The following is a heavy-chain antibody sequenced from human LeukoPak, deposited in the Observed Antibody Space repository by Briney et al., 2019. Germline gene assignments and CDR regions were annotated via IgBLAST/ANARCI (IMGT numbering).Heavy chain of an antibody. CDR2: IYYSGST. CDR1: GGSISSYY. J-gene: IGHJ4*02. D-gene: IGHD6-19*01. Sequence: SDTLSLTCTVSGGSISSYYWSWIRQPPGKGLEWIGYIYYSGSTNCNPSLKSRVTISVDTSKNQFSLKLSSVTAADTAVYYCARHVEQRLTPFDYWGQGILVTVSS. CDR3: ARHVEQRLTPFDY. V-gene: IGHV4-59*08.